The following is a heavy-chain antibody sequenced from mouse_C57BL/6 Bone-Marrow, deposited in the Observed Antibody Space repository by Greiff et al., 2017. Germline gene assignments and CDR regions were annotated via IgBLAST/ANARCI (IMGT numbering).Heavy chain of an antibody. CDR2: ISGGGGNT. CDR3: ARNYGSSYGYFDD. V-gene: IGHV5-9*01. J-gene: IGHJ2*01. CDR1: GFTFSSYT. D-gene: IGHD1-1*01. Sequence: EVMLVESGGGLVKPGGSLKLSCAASGFTFSSYTMSWVRQTPEKRLAWVATISGGGGNTYYPDSVNGRFTISRGNAKNTLYLQMRCLGSEDTALYYCARNYGSSYGYFDDWGQGTTLTVSS.